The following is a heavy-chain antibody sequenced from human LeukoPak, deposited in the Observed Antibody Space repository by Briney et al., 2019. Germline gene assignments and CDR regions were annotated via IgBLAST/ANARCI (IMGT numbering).Heavy chain of an antibody. D-gene: IGHD1-26*01. CDR1: GFTFSSYG. CDR2: ISSSGSTI. CDR3: AKDGDYSGSYYDY. Sequence: GGSLRLSCAASGFTFSSYGMHWVRQAPGKGLEWVSYISSSGSTIYCADSVKGRFTISRDNAKNSLYLQMNSLRAEDTALYYCAKDGDYSGSYYDYWGQGTLVTVSS. V-gene: IGHV3-48*04. J-gene: IGHJ4*02.